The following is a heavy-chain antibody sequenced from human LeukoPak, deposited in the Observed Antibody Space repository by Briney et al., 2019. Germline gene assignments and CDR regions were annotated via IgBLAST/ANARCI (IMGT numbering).Heavy chain of an antibody. CDR1: GFTFSSYG. CDR3: AKTGGYFDWSSLDY. Sequence: GGSLRLSCAASGFTFSSYGMHWVRQAPGKGLAWVAVISYDGSNKYYADSVKGRFTISRDNSKNTLYLQMKSLRGEDTAVYYCAKTGGYFDWSSLDYWGQGTLVTVSS. CDR2: ISYDGSNK. V-gene: IGHV3-30*18. J-gene: IGHJ4*02. D-gene: IGHD3-9*01.